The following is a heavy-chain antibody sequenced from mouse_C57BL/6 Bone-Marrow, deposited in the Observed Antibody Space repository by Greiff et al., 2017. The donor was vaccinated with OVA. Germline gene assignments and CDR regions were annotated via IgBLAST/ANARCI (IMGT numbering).Heavy chain of an antibody. V-gene: IGHV1-82*01. CDR1: GYAFSSSW. Sequence: VQLQQSGPELVKPGASVKISCKASGYAFSSSWMNWVKQRPGKGLEWIGRIYPGDGDTKYNGKFKGKATLTADKSSSTAYMQLSSRTSEDSAVYFCARRGGYWGQGTTLTVSS. CDR2: IYPGDGDT. J-gene: IGHJ2*01. CDR3: ARRGGY.